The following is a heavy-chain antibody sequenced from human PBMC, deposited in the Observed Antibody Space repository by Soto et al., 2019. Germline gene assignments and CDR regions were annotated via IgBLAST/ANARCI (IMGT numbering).Heavy chain of an antibody. CDR3: ARGQGYYDFWSGYYTGNWFDP. V-gene: IGHV1-18*04. Sequence: ASVKVSCKASGYTFTGYGISWVRQAPGQGLEWMGWISAYNGNTNYAQKLQGRVTMTTDTSTSTAYMELRSLRSDDTAVYYCARGQGYYDFWSGYYTGNWFDPWGQGTLVTVSS. CDR2: ISAYNGNT. J-gene: IGHJ5*02. D-gene: IGHD3-3*01. CDR1: GYTFTGYG.